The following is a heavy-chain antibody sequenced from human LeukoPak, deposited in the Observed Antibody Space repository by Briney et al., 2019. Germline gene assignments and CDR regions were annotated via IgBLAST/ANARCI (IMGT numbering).Heavy chain of an antibody. D-gene: IGHD1-1*01. CDR3: ARGNWYLDY. J-gene: IGHJ4*02. CDR1: GGSISSYY. V-gene: IGHV4-59*01. CDR2: IYYSGSI. Sequence: SETLSLICTVSGGSISSYYWSWIRQPPGKGLEWIGYIYYSGSINYDPSLKSRVTISVDTSKNQFSLKVSSVTAADTAVYYCARGNWYLDYWGQGTLVTVSS.